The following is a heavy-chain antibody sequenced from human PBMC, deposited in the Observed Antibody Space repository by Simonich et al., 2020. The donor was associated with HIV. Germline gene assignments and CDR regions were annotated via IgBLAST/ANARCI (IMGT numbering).Heavy chain of an antibody. CDR3: ARGFYQRLYYLDY. J-gene: IGHJ4*02. Sequence: QVQLQQWGAGLLKPSETLSLTCAVFGGSFRGYYWSWIRQPPGKGLKWFGKINHRGSNNYNPSLKSRVTISVDTAKNQFSLKQSSVTAADTAVYYCARGFYQRLYYLDYWGQGTLVTVSS. V-gene: IGHV4-34*01. D-gene: IGHD2-2*01. CDR1: GGSFRGYY. CDR2: INHRGSN.